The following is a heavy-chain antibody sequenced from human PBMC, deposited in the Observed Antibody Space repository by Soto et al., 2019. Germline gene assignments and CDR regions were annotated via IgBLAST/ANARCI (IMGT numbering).Heavy chain of an antibody. CDR3: ASLLSGWYWLDY. Sequence: QVQLVQSGAEVKKPGASVKVSCKASGYTFTSYAMHWVRQAPGQRLEWMGWINAGNGNTKYSQTFQGRVTITRGTSASTAYMELSSLRSEETAVYYCASLLSGWYWLDYWCQGTRVTVSS. D-gene: IGHD6-19*01. J-gene: IGHJ4*02. CDR2: INAGNGNT. V-gene: IGHV1-3*01. CDR1: GYTFTSYA.